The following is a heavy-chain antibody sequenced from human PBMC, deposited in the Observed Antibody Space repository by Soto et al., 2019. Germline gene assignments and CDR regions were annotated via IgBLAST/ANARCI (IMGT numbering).Heavy chain of an antibody. D-gene: IGHD3-3*01. CDR1: GGTFSSYA. J-gene: IGHJ6*02. CDR3: ATGTIFGVVISLYGMDV. CDR2: IIPIFGTA. Sequence: SVKVSCKASGGTFSSYAISWVRQAPVQGLEWMGGIIPIFGTANYAQKFQGRVTITADKSTSTAYMELSSLRSEDTAVYYCATGTIFGVVISLYGMDVWGQGTTVTVSS. V-gene: IGHV1-69*06.